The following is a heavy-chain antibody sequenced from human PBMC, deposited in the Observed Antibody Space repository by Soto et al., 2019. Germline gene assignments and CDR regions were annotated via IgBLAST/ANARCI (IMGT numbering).Heavy chain of an antibody. J-gene: IGHJ4*02. D-gene: IGHD3-16*01. Sequence: EVQLVESGGGVVQPGESLRLSCTASGFTFSTYWMHWVRQAPGKGLVWLSRLKGDGSMTDYAASVKGRFTISRDNAENTLYLQMNGLRAEDTAIYYCARGGLYAYYQDNWGQGTLVTVSS. V-gene: IGHV3-74*01. CDR1: GFTFSTYW. CDR3: ARGGLYAYYQDN. CDR2: LKGDGSMT.